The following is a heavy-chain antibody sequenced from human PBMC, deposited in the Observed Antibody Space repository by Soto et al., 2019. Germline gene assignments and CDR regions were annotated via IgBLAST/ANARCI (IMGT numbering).Heavy chain of an antibody. CDR3: ASALGATPYYYYGMDV. J-gene: IGHJ6*02. V-gene: IGHV1-46*01. Sequence: ASVKVSCKASGYTFTSYYMHWVRQAPGQGLEWMGIINPSGGSTSYAQKFQGRVTMTRDTSTSTVYMELSSLRSEDTAVYYCASALGATPYYYYGMDVWGQGTTVTVSS. D-gene: IGHD1-26*01. CDR2: INPSGGST. CDR1: GYTFTSYY.